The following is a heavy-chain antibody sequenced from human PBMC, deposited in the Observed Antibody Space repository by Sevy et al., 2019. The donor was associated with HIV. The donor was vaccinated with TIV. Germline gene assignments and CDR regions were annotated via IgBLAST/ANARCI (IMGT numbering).Heavy chain of an antibody. CDR1: GFTFSGYT. Sequence: GGSLRLSCAASGFTFSGYTMNWVHQAPGKGLEWVSSISGSSAYINYTDSLKGRFTISRDNAKNSLYLQMNSLRAEDTAVYYCARDEALGSFDIWGQGTMVTVSS. V-gene: IGHV3-21*01. CDR3: ARDEALGSFDI. CDR2: ISGSSAYI. D-gene: IGHD2-15*01. J-gene: IGHJ3*02.